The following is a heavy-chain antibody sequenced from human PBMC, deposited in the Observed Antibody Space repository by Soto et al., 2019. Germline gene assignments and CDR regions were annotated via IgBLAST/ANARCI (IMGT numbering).Heavy chain of an antibody. Sequence: GASVKVSCKASGYTFTSYYMHWVRQAPGQGLEWMGIINPSSSSSYIYYADSVKGRFTISRDNAKSSLYLQMNSLRAEDTAVYYCARRMIDYYYYGMDVWGQGTTVTVSS. D-gene: IGHD3-16*01. CDR2: INPSSSSSYI. J-gene: IGHJ6*02. CDR3: ARRMIDYYYYGMDV. CDR1: GYTFTSYY. V-gene: IGHV1-46*04.